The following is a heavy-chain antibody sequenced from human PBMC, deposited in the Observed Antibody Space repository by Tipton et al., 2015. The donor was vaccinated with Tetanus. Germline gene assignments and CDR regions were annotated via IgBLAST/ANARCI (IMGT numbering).Heavy chain of an antibody. Sequence: SLRLSCAASGFSFGDYAMHWVRQAPGRGPEWISGISWNGASVGYVDSVKGRFTFSRDNAKNSLYPQMNNLRPGDTALYYCAKGGDWDYQSFFDHWGQGTLVTVSS. CDR3: AKGGDWDYQSFFDH. V-gene: IGHV3-9*01. D-gene: IGHD1-7*01. CDR1: GFSFGDYA. CDR2: ISWNGASV. J-gene: IGHJ4*02.